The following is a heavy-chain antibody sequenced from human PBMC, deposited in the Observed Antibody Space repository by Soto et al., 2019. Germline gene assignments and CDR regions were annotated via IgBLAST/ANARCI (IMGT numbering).Heavy chain of an antibody. V-gene: IGHV4-59*01. CDR1: GGSMSEYF. J-gene: IGHJ4*02. CDR3: ARDGYDGSGSPYPAY. CDR2: IYYLGST. Sequence: SETLSLTCSVSGGSMSEYFWSWIRQSPGKGLEWIGYIYYLGSTDYNPSLKSRVTISVDASKRQFSLRLTSVTAADTAVYYCARDGYDGSGSPYPAYWGPGTQVTVSS. D-gene: IGHD3-10*01.